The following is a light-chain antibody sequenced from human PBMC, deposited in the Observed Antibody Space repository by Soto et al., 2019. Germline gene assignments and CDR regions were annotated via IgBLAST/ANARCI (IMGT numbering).Light chain of an antibody. Sequence: DIQMTQSPATLSASVGDRVTITFRASQSVRSWLAWYQQKPGTAPKLLIFDASRLESGVPSRFSGSASGTEFTLTISGLQSEDFATYYCQQSFSTPTFGQGTRLEIK. V-gene: IGKV1-5*01. CDR1: QSVRSW. CDR2: DAS. J-gene: IGKJ5*01. CDR3: QQSFSTPT.